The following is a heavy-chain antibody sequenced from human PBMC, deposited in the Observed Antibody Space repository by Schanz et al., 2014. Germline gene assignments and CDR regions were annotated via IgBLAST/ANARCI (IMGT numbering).Heavy chain of an antibody. Sequence: VQLVESGGGLVQPGGSLRLSCAASGFIFSDYYMAWIRQAPGKGPEYVSYISSGGTTTYHSDSVKGRFTISRDNAKNSRYLQMNSLRAEDTAVYFCVSQTGSTNYWGQGTLVTVSS. J-gene: IGHJ4*02. CDR2: ISSGGTTT. CDR3: VSQTGSTNY. D-gene: IGHD6-13*01. CDR1: GFIFSDYY. V-gene: IGHV3-11*04.